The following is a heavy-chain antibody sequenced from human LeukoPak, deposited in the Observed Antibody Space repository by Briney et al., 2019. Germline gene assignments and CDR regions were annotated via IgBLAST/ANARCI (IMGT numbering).Heavy chain of an antibody. CDR2: IYYSGST. J-gene: IGHJ5*02. D-gene: IGHD3-9*01. CDR3: ARGETYYDILTGYSPVDWFDP. Sequence: SETLSLTCTVSGGSISSYYGSWIRQPPGKGLEWIGYIYYSGSTNYNPSLKSRVTISVDTSKNQFSLKLSSVTAADTAVYYCARGETYYDILTGYSPVDWFDPWGQGTLVTVSS. CDR1: GGSISSYY. V-gene: IGHV4-59*01.